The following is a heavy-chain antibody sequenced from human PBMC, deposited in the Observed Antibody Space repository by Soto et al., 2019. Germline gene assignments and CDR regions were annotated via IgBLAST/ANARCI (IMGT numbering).Heavy chain of an antibody. CDR1: GGSFSGYY. CDR2: INHSRST. J-gene: IGHJ4*02. Sequence: QVQLQQWGAGLLKPSETLSLTCAVYGGSFSGYYWSWIRQPPGKGLEWIGEINHSRSTNYNPSLKSRVTISVDTSKNQFSLKLSSVTAADTAVYYCARGKYCSGGSCYRLVYWGQGTLVTVSS. CDR3: ARGKYCSGGSCYRLVY. V-gene: IGHV4-34*01. D-gene: IGHD2-15*01.